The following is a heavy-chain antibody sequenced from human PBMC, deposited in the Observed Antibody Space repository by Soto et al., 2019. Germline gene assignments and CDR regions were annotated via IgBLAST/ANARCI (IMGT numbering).Heavy chain of an antibody. V-gene: IGHV3-23*01. CDR1: GFTFSNYG. J-gene: IGHJ4*02. CDR2: INPRGIDT. D-gene: IGHD2-21*02. Sequence: EEQVLESGGGSAQPGGSLRLSCAASGFTFSNYGMTWVRQAPGKGLEWVSSINPRGIDTKYAYSVKGRFTVARDNSKNMMYLQMNNLRAEDTAVYYCAKGGAYFYDDCTRAYWGQGTLVTVSS. CDR3: AKGGAYFYDDCTRAY.